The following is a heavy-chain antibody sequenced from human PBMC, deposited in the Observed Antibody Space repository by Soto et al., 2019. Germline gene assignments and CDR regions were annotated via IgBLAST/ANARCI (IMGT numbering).Heavy chain of an antibody. Sequence: GESLKISCKGSGYSFTSYWISSVRQMPGKGLEWMGRIDPSDSYTNYSPSCQGHVTISADKSISTAYLQWISLNASDTAMYYSTRHPKTDGYAYYYCYGMDVWGQGTTVTVSS. D-gene: IGHD5-12*01. CDR1: GYSFTSYW. V-gene: IGHV5-10-1*01. CDR3: TRHPKTDGYAYYYCYGMDV. J-gene: IGHJ6*02. CDR2: IDPSDSYT.